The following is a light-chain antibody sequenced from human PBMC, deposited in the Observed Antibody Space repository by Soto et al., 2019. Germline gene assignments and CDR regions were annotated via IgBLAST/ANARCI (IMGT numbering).Light chain of an antibody. CDR2: DAS. J-gene: IGKJ3*01. V-gene: IGKV1-33*01. CDR1: QDINYY. CDR3: QQYVSLYT. Sequence: DIQMTQSPSSLSASVGDRVTITCQASQDINYYLNWYQQKPGKAPKLLIYDASNLEIGVPSRVSGSVSGTDFTGTISSLQREYIATYYCQQYVSLYTFGPGTKLEIK.